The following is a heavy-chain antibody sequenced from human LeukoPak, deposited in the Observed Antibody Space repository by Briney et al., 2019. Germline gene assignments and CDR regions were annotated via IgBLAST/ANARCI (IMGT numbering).Heavy chain of an antibody. Sequence: ASVKVSCKASGHTFSGYYVHWVRQAPGQGLEWTGWFDPKSGATNYAQKFQDRVTMTRDTSINTAYMELWRLRSDDTAVYYCARGTYGDHFDYWGQGTLVTVSS. J-gene: IGHJ4*02. CDR3: ARGTYGDHFDY. CDR1: GHTFSGYY. D-gene: IGHD4-17*01. V-gene: IGHV1-2*02. CDR2: FDPKSGAT.